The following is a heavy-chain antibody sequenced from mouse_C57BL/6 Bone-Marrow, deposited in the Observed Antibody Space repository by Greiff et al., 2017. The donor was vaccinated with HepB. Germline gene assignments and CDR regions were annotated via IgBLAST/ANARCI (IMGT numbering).Heavy chain of an antibody. Sequence: QVQLQQPGAELVKPGASVKLSCKASGYTFTSYWMQWVKQRPGQGLEWIGEIDPSDSYTNYNQKFKGKATLTVDTSSSTAYMQRSSLTSEDSAVYYCARPISTTPRYYYAMDYWGQGTSVTVSS. CDR1: GYTFTSYW. CDR3: ARPISTTPRYYYAMDY. V-gene: IGHV1-50*01. D-gene: IGHD2-1*01. CDR2: IDPSDSYT. J-gene: IGHJ4*01.